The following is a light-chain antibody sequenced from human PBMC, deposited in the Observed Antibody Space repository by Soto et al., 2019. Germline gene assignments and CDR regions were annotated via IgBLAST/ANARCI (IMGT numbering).Light chain of an antibody. Sequence: DIVVTQSPVSLPVTLGEPASISCRSSQSLLDSDYGTTYLDWYFQKPGQSPHLLIYTVSYRASGVPDRFSGTGSGTDFTLTISSLQPEDFATYYCQQSYTTLITFGGGTKVDIK. CDR3: QQSYTTLIT. CDR1: QSLLDSDYGTTY. V-gene: IGKV2-40*01. CDR2: TVS. J-gene: IGKJ4*01.